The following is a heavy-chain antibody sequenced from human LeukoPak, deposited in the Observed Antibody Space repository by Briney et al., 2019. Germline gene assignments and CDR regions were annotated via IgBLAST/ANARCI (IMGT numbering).Heavy chain of an antibody. V-gene: IGHV1-18*01. CDR2: ISAYNGNT. CDR3: ARGIAAAVFDY. CDR1: GGTFSSYA. Sequence: ASVKVSCKASGGTFSSYAISWVRQAPGQGLEWMGWISAYNGNTNYAQKLQGRVTMTTDTSTSTAYMELRSLRSDDTAVYYCARGIAAAVFDYWGQGTLVTVSS. D-gene: IGHD6-13*01. J-gene: IGHJ4*02.